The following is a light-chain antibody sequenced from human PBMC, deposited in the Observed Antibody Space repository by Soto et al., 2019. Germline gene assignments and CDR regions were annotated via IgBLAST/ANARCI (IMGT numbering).Light chain of an antibody. CDR1: QSISSNS. J-gene: IGKJ4*01. Sequence: EIVLTQSPGTLSLSPGEGDTLSCRASQSISSNSLAWYQQKPGQAPRLLIYGASTRATGIPDRFSGSGSGTDFTLTINRLETEDFAVYYCQQYGSSPLTFGGGTKVESK. CDR3: QQYGSSPLT. V-gene: IGKV3-20*01. CDR2: GAS.